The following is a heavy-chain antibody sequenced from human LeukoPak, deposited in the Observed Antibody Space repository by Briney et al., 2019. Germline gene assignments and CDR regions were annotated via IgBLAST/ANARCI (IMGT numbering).Heavy chain of an antibody. J-gene: IGHJ1*01. CDR1: GFTFSSYA. CDR3: AKAGCGDGSCYYAEYFQH. CDR2: IIGSGGST. Sequence: GSLRLSCAASGFTFSSYAMSWVRQAPGKGLEWVSTIIGSGGSTYYADSVKGRFTISRDNSKNTLYLQMNSLRAEDTAVYYCAKAGCGDGSCYYAEYFQHWGQGTLVTVSS. V-gene: IGHV3-23*01. D-gene: IGHD2-15*01.